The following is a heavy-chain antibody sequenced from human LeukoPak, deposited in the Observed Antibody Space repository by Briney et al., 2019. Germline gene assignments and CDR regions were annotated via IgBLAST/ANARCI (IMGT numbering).Heavy chain of an antibody. CDR2: IYYSGST. J-gene: IGHJ4*02. D-gene: IGHD3-22*01. V-gene: IGHV4-39*07. Sequence: PSETLSLTCTVSGGSISSSSYYWGWIRQPPGKGLEWIGSIYYSGSTYYNPSLKSRVTISVDTSKNQFSLKLSSVTAADTAVYYCARLTDYYDSSGVDYWGQGTLVSVSS. CDR3: ARLTDYYDSSGVDY. CDR1: GGSISSSSYY.